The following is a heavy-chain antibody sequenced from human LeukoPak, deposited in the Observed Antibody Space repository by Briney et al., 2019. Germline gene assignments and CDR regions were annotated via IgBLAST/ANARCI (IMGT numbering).Heavy chain of an antibody. V-gene: IGHV3-23*01. CDR3: AKEVVPAAAGAYYYYGMDV. J-gene: IGHJ6*02. CDR2: ISGSGGST. CDR1: GFTFSSYA. Sequence: GALSLSCAASGFTFSSYAMSWVRQAPGKGLEWVSAISGSGGSTYYADSVKGRFTISRDNSKNTLYLQMNSLRAEDTAVYYCAKEVVPAAAGAYYYYGMDVWGQGTTVTVSS. D-gene: IGHD2-2*01.